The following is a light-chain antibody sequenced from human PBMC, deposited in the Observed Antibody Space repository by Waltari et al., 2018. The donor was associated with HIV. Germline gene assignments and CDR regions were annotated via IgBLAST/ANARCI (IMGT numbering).Light chain of an antibody. Sequence: QSVLTQPPSVSGAPGQRVTISCTGSRSNIVAGYDLTCYQQLPGTAPKLLIYNNSNRPSGVPDRFSGSKSGTSASLAITGLQAEDEADYYCQSYDSSLSGSDVFGTGTKVTVL. CDR1: RSNIVAGYD. V-gene: IGLV1-40*01. CDR3: QSYDSSLSGSDV. CDR2: NNS. J-gene: IGLJ1*01.